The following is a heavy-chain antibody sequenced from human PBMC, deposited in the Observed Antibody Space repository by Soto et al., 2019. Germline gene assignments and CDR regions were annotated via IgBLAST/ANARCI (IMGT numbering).Heavy chain of an antibody. D-gene: IGHD4-4*01. CDR2: IWYDGSNK. Sequence: GGSLRLSCAASGFTFSSYGMHWVGQAPGKGLEWVAVIWYDGSNKYYADSVKGRFTISRDNSKNTLYLQMNSLRAEDTAVYYCARDRSTEDKTYYYYGMDVWGQGTTVTVSS. CDR3: ARDRSTEDKTYYYYGMDV. V-gene: IGHV3-33*01. J-gene: IGHJ6*02. CDR1: GFTFSSYG.